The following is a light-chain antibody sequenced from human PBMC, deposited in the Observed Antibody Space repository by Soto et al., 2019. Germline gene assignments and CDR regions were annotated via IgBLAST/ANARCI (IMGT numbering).Light chain of an antibody. Sequence: EIVLTQSPATLSLSPGERATLSCRASQSVSSYLAWYQQKPGQAPRRLIYDASNRATGIPARFSRSGSGTHFTLTIRCLAPEDVAVYYCEQRSKWPPALTFGGGTKVEIK. CDR2: DAS. CDR3: EQRSKWPPALT. CDR1: QSVSSY. V-gene: IGKV3-11*01. J-gene: IGKJ4*01.